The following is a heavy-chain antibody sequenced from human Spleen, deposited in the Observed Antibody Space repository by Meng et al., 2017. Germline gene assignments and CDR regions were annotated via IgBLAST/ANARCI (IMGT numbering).Heavy chain of an antibody. CDR2: IHPSGNA. CDR1: GYTSASYG. Sequence: QAQLLQSGAEVKKPGASVWISCKASGYTSASYGISWFRQAPGQGLEWMGWIHPSGNANYAQKFQGRVTMTTDTSTTTAYMELRSLRSDDSALYYCVKHSSDWSLDSWGQGTLVTVSS. D-gene: IGHD6-19*01. J-gene: IGHJ4*02. V-gene: IGHV1-18*01. CDR3: VKHSSDWSLDS.